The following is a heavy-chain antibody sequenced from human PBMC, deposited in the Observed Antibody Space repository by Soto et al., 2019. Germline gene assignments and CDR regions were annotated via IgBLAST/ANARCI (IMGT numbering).Heavy chain of an antibody. D-gene: IGHD3-10*01. Sequence: QVQLQESGLGLVKPSGTLSLTCAVSGGSISSRNWWNWVRQPPGKGLEWIGKIYHSGSTNYNPSLKSRVTISVDKSKNQFSLKLNSVTAADTAVYYCASQFGELLADAFDIWGQGTMVTVSS. CDR2: IYHSGST. CDR3: ASQFGELLADAFDI. V-gene: IGHV4-4*02. J-gene: IGHJ3*02. CDR1: GGSISSRNW.